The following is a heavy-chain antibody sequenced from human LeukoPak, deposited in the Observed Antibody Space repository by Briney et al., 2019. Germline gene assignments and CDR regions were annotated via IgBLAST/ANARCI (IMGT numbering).Heavy chain of an antibody. Sequence: MPSETLSLTCTVSGGSISSSSSYWGWIRQPPGKGLQWIGTIYYSGSTNYNPSLKSRVTMSVDTSKNQFSLKLSSVTAADTAVYYCARGQARLSWFDPWGQGTLVTVSS. CDR1: GGSISSSSSY. V-gene: IGHV4-39*07. CDR2: IYYSGST. D-gene: IGHD6-19*01. CDR3: ARGQARLSWFDP. J-gene: IGHJ5*02.